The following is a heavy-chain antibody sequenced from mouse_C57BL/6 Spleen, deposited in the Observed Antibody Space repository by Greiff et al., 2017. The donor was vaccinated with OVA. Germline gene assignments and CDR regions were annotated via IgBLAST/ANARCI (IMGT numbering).Heavy chain of an antibody. CDR1: GFTFSDYY. CDR3: AREGNPYYAMDY. V-gene: IGHV5-16*01. Sequence: EVMLVASGGGLVKPGGSLKLSCAASGFTFSDYYLAWVRQVPEKGLEWVANINYDGSSTYYLDSLKSRFIISRDNAKNILYLQMSSLKSEDTATYYCAREGNPYYAMDYWGQGTSVTVSS. CDR2: INYDGSST. D-gene: IGHD2-1*01. J-gene: IGHJ4*01.